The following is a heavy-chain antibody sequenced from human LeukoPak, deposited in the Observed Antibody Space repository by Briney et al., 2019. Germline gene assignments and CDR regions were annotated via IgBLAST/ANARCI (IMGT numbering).Heavy chain of an antibody. D-gene: IGHD6-19*01. CDR1: GVSFSGYY. CDR3: ARVAPYEGSRGWYDLDY. CDR2: INHSGST. Sequence: SETLSLTCAVYGVSFSGYYWSWLRQPPGKGLEWIGEINHSGSTNYNPSLKSRVTISVDTSKNQFSLKLSSVTAADTAVYYCARVAPYEGSRGWYDLDYWGQGTLVTVSS. J-gene: IGHJ4*02. V-gene: IGHV4-34*01.